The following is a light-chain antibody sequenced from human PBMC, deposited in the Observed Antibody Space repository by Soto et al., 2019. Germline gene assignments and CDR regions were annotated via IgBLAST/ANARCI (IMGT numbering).Light chain of an antibody. CDR3: QQYHTYPYT. V-gene: IGKV1-5*01. Sequence: DIQMTQSPSTLSASAGDRVTITCRASQTVSTWLAWYQQRPGKAPRVLIFDASSLQSGVPSRFSGSGSVTEFTLTITSLQPDDFATYYCQQYHTYPYTFGQGTRLEIK. J-gene: IGKJ2*01. CDR1: QTVSTW. CDR2: DAS.